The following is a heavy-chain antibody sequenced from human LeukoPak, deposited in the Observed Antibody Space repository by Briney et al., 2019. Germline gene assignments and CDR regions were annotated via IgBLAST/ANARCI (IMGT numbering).Heavy chain of an antibody. CDR3: ARDGARETYYFDY. D-gene: IGHD3-16*01. CDR2: IYSGGST. J-gene: IGHJ4*02. CDR1: GFTVSSNY. V-gene: IGHV3-66*01. Sequence: GGSLRLSCAASGFTVSSNYMSWVRQAPGKGLEWVSVIYSGGSTYYADSVKGRFTISRDNSKNTLYLQMNSLRAEDTAVYYCARDGARETYYFDYWGQGTLVTVSS.